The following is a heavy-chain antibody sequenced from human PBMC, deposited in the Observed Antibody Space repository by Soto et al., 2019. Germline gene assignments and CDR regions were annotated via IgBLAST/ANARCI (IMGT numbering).Heavy chain of an antibody. Sequence: ASVKVSCKASGYTFRSFGGSWVRQAPGQGPEWMGWISAYNGKTKYTQKVQGRVTMTTDTSTNTAYMELRSLRSYDTAVYYCARDKMIYNFVLCSLDYWGQGTVVTVSS. CDR2: ISAYNGKT. V-gene: IGHV1-18*04. CDR1: GYTFRSFG. D-gene: IGHD1-1*01. CDR3: ARDKMIYNFVLCSLDY. J-gene: IGHJ4*02.